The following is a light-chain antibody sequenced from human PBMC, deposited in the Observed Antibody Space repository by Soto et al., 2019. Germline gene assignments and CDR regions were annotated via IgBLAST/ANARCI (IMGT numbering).Light chain of an antibody. CDR2: DVS. CDR3: SSYINSLSLNV. CDR1: SSDVGGYNY. Sequence: QSVLTQPASVSGSPGQSITISCTGTSSDVGGYNYVSWYQQHPGKAPKLMIYDVSKRPSGGSNRFSGSKSGNTASLTISGLQAEDDSDYYCSSYINSLSLNVFGTGTKLTVL. V-gene: IGLV2-14*01. J-gene: IGLJ1*01.